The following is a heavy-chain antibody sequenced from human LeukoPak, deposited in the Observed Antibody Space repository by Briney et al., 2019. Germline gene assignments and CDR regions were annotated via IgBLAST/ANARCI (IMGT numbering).Heavy chain of an antibody. CDR2: IYHSGRT. J-gene: IGHJ5*02. CDR1: GYSISSGYY. D-gene: IGHD2-2*01. V-gene: IGHV4-38-2*02. Sequence: SETLSLTCTVSGYSISSGYYWGWIRQPPGKGLEWIGSIYHSGRTYYNPSLKSRVTISVDTSKNQFSLELSSVTAADTAVYYCAREPTVVVPAAIPHNWFDPWGQGTLVTVSS. CDR3: AREPTVVVPAAIPHNWFDP.